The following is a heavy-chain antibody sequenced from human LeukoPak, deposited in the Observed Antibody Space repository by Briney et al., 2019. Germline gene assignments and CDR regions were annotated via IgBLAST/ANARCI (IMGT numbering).Heavy chain of an antibody. CDR1: GGSISSYY. CDR3: EREGARRRFDR. J-gene: IGHJ5*02. Sequence: SETLSLTCTVSGGSISSYYWSWIRQPPGKGLEWIGYIYYSGSTNYNPSLKSRVTISVDTSKNQFSLKLSSVAAADTAVYYCEREGARRRFDRWGQGTLVTVSS. V-gene: IGHV4-59*01. CDR2: IYYSGST.